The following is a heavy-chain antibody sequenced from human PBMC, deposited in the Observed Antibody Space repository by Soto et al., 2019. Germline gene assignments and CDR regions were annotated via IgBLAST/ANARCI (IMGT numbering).Heavy chain of an antibody. CDR2: IYPGDSDT. CDR1: GYSFTSYW. J-gene: IGHJ3*01. V-gene: IGHV5-51*01. Sequence: GESLKISCKGSGYSFTSYWIGWVRQMPGKGLEWMGIIYPGDSDTRYSPSFQGQVTISADKSISTAYLQWSSLKASDTAMYYCARRYCSADSCNHDAFDVWGQGTMVTVS. D-gene: IGHD2-15*01. CDR3: ARRYCSADSCNHDAFDV.